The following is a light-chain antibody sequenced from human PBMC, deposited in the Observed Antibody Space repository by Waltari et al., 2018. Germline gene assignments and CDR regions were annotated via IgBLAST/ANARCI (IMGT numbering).Light chain of an antibody. V-gene: IGLV1-40*01. J-gene: IGLJ1*01. Sequence: QSVLTQSPSVSGAPGQRVTMSCTGSSSNIRAGYGVHWYQQFPGTAPKLLIFGNINRPSGVPDRFSGSTSGTSASLAITGLQAEDEADYYCQSYDYSLSGLYVFGTGTKVTVL. CDR1: SSNIRAGYG. CDR3: QSYDYSLSGLYV. CDR2: GNI.